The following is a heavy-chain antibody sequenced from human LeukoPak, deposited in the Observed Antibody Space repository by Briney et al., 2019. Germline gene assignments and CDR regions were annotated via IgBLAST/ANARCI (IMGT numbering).Heavy chain of an antibody. CDR3: ARGVLRSLNWFDP. Sequence: ASVKVSCTASGYTFSDYDMHWVRQAPGQGLEWMGRINPNSGGTNYAQKFQGRVTMTRDTSISTAYMELSRLRSDDTAVYYCARGVLRSLNWFDPWGQGTLVTVSS. V-gene: IGHV1-2*06. CDR2: INPNSGGT. D-gene: IGHD3-3*01. J-gene: IGHJ5*02. CDR1: GYTFSDYD.